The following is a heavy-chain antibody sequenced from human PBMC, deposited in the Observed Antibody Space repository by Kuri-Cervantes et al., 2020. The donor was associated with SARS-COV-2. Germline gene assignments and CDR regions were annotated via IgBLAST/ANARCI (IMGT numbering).Heavy chain of an antibody. Sequence: GESLKISCAASGFTFSSYWMSWVRQAPGKGLEWVANIKQDGSEKYYVDSVKSRFTISRDNAKNSLYLQMNSLRAEDTAVYYCARDRSFTPDYWGQGTLVTVSS. D-gene: IGHD3-10*01. CDR3: ARDRSFTPDY. CDR2: IKQDGSEK. J-gene: IGHJ4*02. V-gene: IGHV3-7*01. CDR1: GFTFSSYW.